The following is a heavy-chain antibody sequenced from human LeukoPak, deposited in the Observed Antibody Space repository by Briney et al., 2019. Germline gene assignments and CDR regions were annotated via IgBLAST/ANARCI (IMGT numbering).Heavy chain of an antibody. J-gene: IGHJ3*02. D-gene: IGHD3-10*01. CDR2: ISYDGSNK. Sequence: GRSLRLSCAASGFTFNSYAMHWVRQAPGKGLEWVAVISYDGSNKYYADSVKGRFTISRDNSKNTLYLQMNSLRAEDTAVYYCARGSRDAFDIWGQGTMVTVSS. CDR1: GFTFNSYA. V-gene: IGHV3-30*04. CDR3: ARGSRDAFDI.